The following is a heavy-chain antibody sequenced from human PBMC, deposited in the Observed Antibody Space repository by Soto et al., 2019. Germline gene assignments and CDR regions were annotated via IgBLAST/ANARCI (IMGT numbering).Heavy chain of an antibody. CDR2: ITGNGDTT. D-gene: IGHD3-22*01. CDR3: AKIDGYFDY. CDR1: GFTFINTG. Sequence: EVQVLQSGGGLVPPGGSLRLSCAGSGFTFINTGMSWVRQAPGQGLEWVSAITGNGDTTYYADSVKGRFTISRDNSKSTLYLQMNILRAEDTAVYYCAKIDGYFDYWGQGTLVTVSS. V-gene: IGHV3-23*01. J-gene: IGHJ4*02.